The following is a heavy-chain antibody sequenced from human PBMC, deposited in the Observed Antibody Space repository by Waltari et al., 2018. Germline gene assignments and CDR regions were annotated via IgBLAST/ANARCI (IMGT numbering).Heavy chain of an antibody. CDR2: ISSSSSNT. CDR1: RCSSISYS. CDR3: ASRFGVANVFDY. D-gene: IGHD3-3*01. Sequence: EVQLVGSGEGVVSPGGSFGVSCAASRCSSISYSLQWLRQAPGKGLEWVSAISSSSSNTYYADSVKGRFTISRDNAKNSLYLQMNSLRAEDTAVYYCASRFGVANVFDYWGQGTLVTVSS. J-gene: IGHJ4*02. V-gene: IGHV3-21*01.